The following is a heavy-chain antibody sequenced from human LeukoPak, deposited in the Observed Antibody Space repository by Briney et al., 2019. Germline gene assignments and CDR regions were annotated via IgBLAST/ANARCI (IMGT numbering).Heavy chain of an antibody. CDR1: GGSFSGYY. CDR3: ARGAGYNSFDY. Sequence: PETLSLTCAVYGGSFSGYYWSWIRQPPGKGLEWMGEINHSGSTNYNPSLKSRVTISVDTSKNQFSLKLSSVTAADTAVYYCARGAGYNSFDYWGQGTPVTVSS. V-gene: IGHV4-34*01. D-gene: IGHD5-24*01. CDR2: INHSGST. J-gene: IGHJ4*02.